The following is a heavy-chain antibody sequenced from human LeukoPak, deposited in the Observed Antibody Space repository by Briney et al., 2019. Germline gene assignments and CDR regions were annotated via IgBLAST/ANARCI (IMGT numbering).Heavy chain of an antibody. D-gene: IGHD3-16*01. CDR2: VYNIGST. CDR3: ARYGLIRGNDY. V-gene: IGHV4-59*01. J-gene: IGHJ4*02. CDR1: GGSISSYF. Sequence: SETLSLTCTVSGGSISSYFWSWIRQPPGKGLEWIGYVYNIGSTRYNPSLKSRVAISIDTSKNQFSLKLSSVTAADTAVYYCARYGLIRGNDYWGQGTLVTVSS.